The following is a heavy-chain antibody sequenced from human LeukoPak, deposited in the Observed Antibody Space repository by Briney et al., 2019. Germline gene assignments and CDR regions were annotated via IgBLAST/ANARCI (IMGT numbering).Heavy chain of an antibody. Sequence: SETLSLTWAVYGGSFSGYYWSWIRQPPGKGLEWIGEINHSGSTNYNPSLKSRVTISVDTSKNQFSLKLSSVTAADTAVYYCARATQFRRNDYWRQGPLVTVSS. CDR2: INHSGST. CDR1: GGSFSGYY. V-gene: IGHV4-34*01. D-gene: IGHD1-14*01. CDR3: ARATQFRRNDY. J-gene: IGHJ4*02.